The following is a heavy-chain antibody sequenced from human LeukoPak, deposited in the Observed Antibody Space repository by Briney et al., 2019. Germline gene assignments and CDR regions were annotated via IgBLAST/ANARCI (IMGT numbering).Heavy chain of an antibody. CDR2: ISGSGGST. CDR1: GFTFSSYA. D-gene: IGHD2-2*01. CDR3: AKDRFPFVVVPAHAFDP. V-gene: IGHV3-23*01. J-gene: IGHJ5*02. Sequence: GGSLRLSCAASGFTFSSYAMSWVRQAPGKGLEWVSAISGSGGSTYYADSVKGRFTTSRDNSKNTLYLQMNSLRAEDTAVYYCAKDRFPFVVVPAHAFDPWGQGTLVTVSS.